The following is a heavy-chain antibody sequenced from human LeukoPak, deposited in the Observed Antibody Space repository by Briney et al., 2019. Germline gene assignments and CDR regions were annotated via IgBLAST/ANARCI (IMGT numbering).Heavy chain of an antibody. Sequence: GGSLRLSCAASGFTLSNYYMNWVRQAPGKGLEWVSSISSSSSYIYYADSVKGRFTISRDNAKNSLYLQMNSLRAEDTAVYYCARGQKYRNGYTVTELGSGYFDYWGQGTLVTVSS. D-gene: IGHD5-18*01. J-gene: IGHJ4*02. V-gene: IGHV3-21*01. CDR1: GFTLSNYY. CDR2: ISSSSSYI. CDR3: ARGQKYRNGYTVTELGSGYFDY.